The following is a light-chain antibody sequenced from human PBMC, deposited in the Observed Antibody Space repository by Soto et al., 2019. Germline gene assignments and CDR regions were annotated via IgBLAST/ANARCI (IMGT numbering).Light chain of an antibody. CDR1: QSVRTD. CDR2: AAS. J-gene: IGKJ3*01. CDR3: QQYTNWPRIFT. Sequence: EIVMTQSPATLSVSPGERATLSCRASQSVRTDLAWYQQKPGQPPRLLIYAASTRATGVPARFSGSGSGTEFTLTISSLQSEDFAVYYCQQYTNWPRIFTFGPGTTVDIK. V-gene: IGKV3-15*01.